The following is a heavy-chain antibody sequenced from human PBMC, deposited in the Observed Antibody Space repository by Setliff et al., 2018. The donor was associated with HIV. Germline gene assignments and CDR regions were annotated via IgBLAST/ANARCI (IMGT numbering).Heavy chain of an antibody. CDR1: GGSISSYS. Sequence: PSETLSLTCTVSGGSISSYSWSWIRQPPGKGLEWIGYIYTSGSTNYNPSLKSRVTISVDTSENQFSLKLSSVTAADTAVYYCARGDGTKYYYYYYMDVWGKGTTVTVSS. J-gene: IGHJ6*03. CDR2: IYTSGST. V-gene: IGHV4-59*01. D-gene: IGHD1-7*01. CDR3: ARGDGTKYYYYYYMDV.